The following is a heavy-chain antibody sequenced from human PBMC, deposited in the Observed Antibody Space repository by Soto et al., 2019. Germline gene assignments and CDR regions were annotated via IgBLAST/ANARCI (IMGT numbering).Heavy chain of an antibody. D-gene: IGHD1-26*01. V-gene: IGHV3-23*01. Sequence: EVHLLESGGGLVQPGGSLRLACVASGFTFSSYAMNWLRQAPGKGLEWVSAISGGGGNVYYADSVKGRFTISRDNSKNTLYLQMNSLRADDTAVYYCAKPGLDGGSYNDSWFDPWGQGTLVTVSS. J-gene: IGHJ5*02. CDR1: GFTFSSYA. CDR2: ISGGGGNV. CDR3: AKPGLDGGSYNDSWFDP.